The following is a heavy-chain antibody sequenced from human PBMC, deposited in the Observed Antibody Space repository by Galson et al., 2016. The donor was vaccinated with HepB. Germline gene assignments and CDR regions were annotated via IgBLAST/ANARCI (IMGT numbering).Heavy chain of an antibody. Sequence: SLRLSCAASGITFSSYAMSWVRQAAGKGLEVVSSISRSGDSTDYADSVKGRFTISRDNSKNTLSLQMNSLTADDTAIYYCVQGSTAPAVWGKGTTVTVSS. V-gene: IGHV3-23*01. D-gene: IGHD1-26*01. CDR3: VQGSTAPAV. CDR1: GITFSSYA. CDR2: ISRSGDST. J-gene: IGHJ6*04.